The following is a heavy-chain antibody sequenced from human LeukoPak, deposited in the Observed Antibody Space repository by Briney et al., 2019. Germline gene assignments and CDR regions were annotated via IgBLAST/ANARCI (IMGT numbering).Heavy chain of an antibody. J-gene: IGHJ4*02. CDR3: ARVGYYGSGSRDY. CDR1: GGSISSSNW. D-gene: IGHD3-10*01. V-gene: IGHV4-4*02. Sequence: PSETLSLTCAVSGGSISSSNWWSWVRQPPGKGLEWIGEIYHSGSTNYNPSLKCRVTISVDKSKNQFSLKLSSVTAADTAVYYCARVGYYGSGSRDYWGQGTLVTVSS. CDR2: IYHSGST.